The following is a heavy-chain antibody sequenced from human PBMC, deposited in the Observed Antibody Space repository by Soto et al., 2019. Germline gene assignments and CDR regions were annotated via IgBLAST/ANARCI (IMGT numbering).Heavy chain of an antibody. CDR3: ARHLSPRRDIPDY. Sequence: SETLSLSSAVSGGAISSSSYYWGWIRQPPGKGLEWIGSIYYSGSTYYNPSHKSRVTISVDTSKNQFSLKLSSVTAADTAVYYCARHLSPRRDIPDYWGQGTLVTVSS. D-gene: IGHD2-15*01. CDR2: IYYSGST. J-gene: IGHJ4*02. V-gene: IGHV4-39*01. CDR1: GGAISSSSYY.